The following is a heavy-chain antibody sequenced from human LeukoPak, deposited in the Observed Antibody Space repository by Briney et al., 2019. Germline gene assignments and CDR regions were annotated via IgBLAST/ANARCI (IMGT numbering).Heavy chain of an antibody. CDR2: ISPYNGNT. Sequence: AAVKVSCKASGYTFTSYGISWVRQAPGQGLEWMGWISPYNGNTTYAQKHQGRVTMTTHPSTSTAYMEPRSLRSDDTAVYYCARSAGELLNNWFDPWGQGTLVTVSS. V-gene: IGHV1-18*01. D-gene: IGHD1-26*01. CDR1: GYTFTSYG. CDR3: ARSAGELLNNWFDP. J-gene: IGHJ5*02.